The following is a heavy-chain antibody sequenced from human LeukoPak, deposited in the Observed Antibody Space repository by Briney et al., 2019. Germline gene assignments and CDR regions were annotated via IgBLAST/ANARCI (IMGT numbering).Heavy chain of an antibody. V-gene: IGHV3-23*01. J-gene: IGHJ4*02. CDR1: GFTFSSYA. Sequence: GGSLRLSCEASGFTFSSYAMSWVRQAPGKGLEWVSGISGSAGNTYYADSVKGRFTISRDNSKNTLYLQMNSLRAEDTAVYYCAKDLRSAWYYFDDWGQGTLVPVSS. CDR2: ISGSAGNT. CDR3: AKDLRSAWYYFDD. D-gene: IGHD2-8*02.